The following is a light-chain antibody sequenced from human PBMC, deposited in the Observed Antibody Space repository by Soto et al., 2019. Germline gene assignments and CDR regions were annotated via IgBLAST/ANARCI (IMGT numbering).Light chain of an antibody. CDR3: GTWDDSLRAVV. Sequence: QSVLTQPPSVSAAPGQKVSISCSGSSSNIGNNYVSWYQQLPGTTPRLLIYDNNKRPSGIPDRFSGSKSGTSATLGITGLQTGDDADYFCGTWDDSLRAVVFGGGTKLTVL. V-gene: IGLV1-51*01. CDR2: DNN. J-gene: IGLJ2*01. CDR1: SSNIGNNY.